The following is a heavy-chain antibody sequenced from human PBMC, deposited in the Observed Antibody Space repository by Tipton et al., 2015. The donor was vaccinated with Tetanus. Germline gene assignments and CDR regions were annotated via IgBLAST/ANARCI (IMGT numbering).Heavy chain of an antibody. CDR3: ARDQARGARGWNYFAY. D-gene: IGHD1-26*01. CDR1: GGSIRSGGYY. J-gene: IGHJ4*02. Sequence: TLSLTCTVSGGSIRSGGYYWSWIRQHPGKGMEWIGDIYNSGSTYYNPSLKSRVSISVDTSKNQCSLKLNSVTAADTAVYFCARDQARGARGWNYFAYWGQGTQVTVSS. CDR2: IYNSGST. V-gene: IGHV4-31*03.